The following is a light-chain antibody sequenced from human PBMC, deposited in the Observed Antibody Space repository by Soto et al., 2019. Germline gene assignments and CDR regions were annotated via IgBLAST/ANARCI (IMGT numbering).Light chain of an antibody. CDR3: SSYTSSSPNV. V-gene: IGLV2-14*01. J-gene: IGLJ1*01. Sequence: QSALTQPASVSGSPGQSITISCTGTSSDVGGYNYVSWYQQHPGKAPKLMIYEVSNRPSGVSNRFSGSKSGNTASLSISGLQAEDEAHYYCSSYTSSSPNVFGTGTKLTVL. CDR2: EVS. CDR1: SSDVGGYNY.